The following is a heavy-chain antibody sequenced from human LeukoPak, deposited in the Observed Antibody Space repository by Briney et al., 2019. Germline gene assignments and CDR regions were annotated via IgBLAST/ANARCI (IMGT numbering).Heavy chain of an antibody. D-gene: IGHD3-10*01. CDR3: ARHSSGSYYTY. V-gene: IGHV3-7*01. CDR1: GFTFSGYG. Sequence: PGGSLRLSCAASGFTFSGYGMNWVRQAPGKGLEWVAHIKQDGSDKYYVDSVKGRFTISRDNAKNSLYLQLNSLRVEDTAMYYCARHSSGSYYTYWGQGTLVTVSS. J-gene: IGHJ4*02. CDR2: IKQDGSDK.